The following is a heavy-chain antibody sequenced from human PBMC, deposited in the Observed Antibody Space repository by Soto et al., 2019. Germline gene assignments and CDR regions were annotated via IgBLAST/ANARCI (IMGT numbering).Heavy chain of an antibody. CDR1: GGSISSYY. CDR3: ARLAPYVPGYYYYYMDV. Sequence: QVQLQESGPGLVKPSETLSLTCTVSGGSISSYYWSWIRQPPGKGLEWIGYIYYSGSTNYNPSLKSRVTISVDTSKNQFSLKLSSVTAADTAVYYCARLAPYVPGYYYYYMDVWGKGTTVTVSS. V-gene: IGHV4-59*08. D-gene: IGHD3-16*01. J-gene: IGHJ6*03. CDR2: IYYSGST.